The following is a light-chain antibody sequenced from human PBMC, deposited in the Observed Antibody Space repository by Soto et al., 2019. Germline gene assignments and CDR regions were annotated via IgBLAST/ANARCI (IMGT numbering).Light chain of an antibody. J-gene: IGKJ1*01. V-gene: IGKV1D-16*01. Sequence: DIQMTQSPSSLSASVGDRVTITCRASQHITTNLAWFQQKPEKAPKTLIYAASTLQGGVSSRFSGNGSGTDFTLTISRLQPEDFATYYCQQYYTYPRTFGQGTKVEIK. CDR1: QHITTN. CDR2: AAS. CDR3: QQYYTYPRT.